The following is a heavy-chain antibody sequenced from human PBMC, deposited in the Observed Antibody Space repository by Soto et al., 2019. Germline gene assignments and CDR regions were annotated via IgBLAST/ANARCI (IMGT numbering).Heavy chain of an antibody. CDR1: GFNILSNA. Sequence: EVQLLESGGGLVQPGGSLRLSCAVSGFNILSNAMTWVRQAPGKGLEWVSTVNSGGGTAYYADSVKGRVTISTDNSKNTLYLQINSLRAEDTAVYYCAKTIIHYDSDSWGQGTLVTVSS. V-gene: IGHV3-23*01. D-gene: IGHD4-17*01. CDR2: VNSGGGTA. J-gene: IGHJ4*02. CDR3: AKTIIHYDSDS.